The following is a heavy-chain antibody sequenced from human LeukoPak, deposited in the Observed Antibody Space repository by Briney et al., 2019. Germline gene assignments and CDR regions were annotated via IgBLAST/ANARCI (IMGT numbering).Heavy chain of an antibody. V-gene: IGHV1-46*01. D-gene: IGHD1-26*01. CDR3: ARGTEYSGSYASDY. CDR2: IHPSGGST. J-gene: IGHJ4*02. Sequence: GASVKVSCKASGGTFSSYAISWVRQAPGQGLEWMGIIHPSGGSTSYAQKSQGRVTMTRDTSTSTVYMELSSLRSEDTAVYYCARGTEYSGSYASDYWGQGTLVTVSS. CDR1: GGTFSSYA.